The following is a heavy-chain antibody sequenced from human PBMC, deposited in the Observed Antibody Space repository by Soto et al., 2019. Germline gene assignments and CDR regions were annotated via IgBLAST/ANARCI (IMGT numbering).Heavy chain of an antibody. CDR3: AKVLITMVRGVLYYFDY. Sequence: GGSLRLSCAASGLTFSSYAMSWVRQAPGKGLEWVSAISGSGGSTYYADSVKGRFTISRDNSKNTLYLQMNSLRAGDTAVYYCAKVLITMVRGVLYYFDYWGQGTLVTVSS. D-gene: IGHD3-10*01. CDR2: ISGSGGST. V-gene: IGHV3-23*01. J-gene: IGHJ4*02. CDR1: GLTFSSYA.